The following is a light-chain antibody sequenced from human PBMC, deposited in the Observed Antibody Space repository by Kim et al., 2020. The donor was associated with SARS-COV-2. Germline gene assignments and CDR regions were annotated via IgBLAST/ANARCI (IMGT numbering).Light chain of an antibody. CDR2: GAS. Sequence: VSPGERATPSCRASQSVNRNLAWYQQKLGQAPRLLIYGASTTATGVPARFSGSGSGTEFTLTISSLQSEDFAVYYCQQYNNWPLTFGGGTKVDIK. CDR1: QSVNRN. J-gene: IGKJ4*01. CDR3: QQYNNWPLT. V-gene: IGKV3-15*01.